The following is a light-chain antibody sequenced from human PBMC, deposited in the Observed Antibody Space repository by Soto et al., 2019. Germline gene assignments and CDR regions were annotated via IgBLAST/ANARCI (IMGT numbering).Light chain of an antibody. CDR2: DAS. Sequence: DIQMTQSPSTLSASVGDRVTITCRASQTIRTWLAWYQQKPGKAPRLLISDASSLDSGVPSRFSGSISGAEFTLTISSLQPGDFATYYCQQYNVYPWTFGQGTKVDIK. CDR1: QTIRTW. J-gene: IGKJ1*01. CDR3: QQYNVYPWT. V-gene: IGKV1-5*01.